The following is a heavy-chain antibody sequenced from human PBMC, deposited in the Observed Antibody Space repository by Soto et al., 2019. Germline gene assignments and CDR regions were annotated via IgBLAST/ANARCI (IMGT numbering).Heavy chain of an antibody. D-gene: IGHD3-16*01. Sequence: GGSVRLSCAASGFKFSNYAMSWVRQAPGKGLEWVSLISATGGGTYYADSVKGRFTISRDNSHNTLYLQVHSLTAEDTAVYYCAKDRRAGGNSAFYFDFWGQGAQVTVSS. CDR1: GFKFSNYA. CDR3: AKDRRAGGNSAFYFDF. CDR2: ISATGGGT. V-gene: IGHV3-23*01. J-gene: IGHJ4*02.